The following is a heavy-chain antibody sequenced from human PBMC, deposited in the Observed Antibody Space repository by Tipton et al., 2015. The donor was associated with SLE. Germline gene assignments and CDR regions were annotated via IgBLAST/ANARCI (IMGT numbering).Heavy chain of an antibody. CDR1: GFTFSDST. V-gene: IGHV3-73*01. J-gene: IGHJ5*02. CDR2: IRNKANSYAT. Sequence: SLRLSCAASGFTFSDSTIHWVRQASGKGLEWVGRIRNKANSYATTYAASVKGSFTISRDDSKNTAYLQMNSLKTEDTAVYYCSRPYYDNRAGWFDPWGQGTLVTVSS. D-gene: IGHD3-9*01. CDR3: SRPYYDNRAGWFDP.